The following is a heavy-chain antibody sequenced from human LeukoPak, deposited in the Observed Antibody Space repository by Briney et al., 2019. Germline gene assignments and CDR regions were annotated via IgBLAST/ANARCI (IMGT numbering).Heavy chain of an antibody. J-gene: IGHJ4*02. D-gene: IGHD3-3*01. CDR2: ISGSGGST. CDR1: GFTFSSYA. V-gene: IGHV3-23*01. CDR3: AKVRFLEWLLPDY. Sequence: GGSLRLSCAASGFTFSSYAMSWVRQAPGKGLEWVSAISGSGGSTYYADSVKGRFTISRDNSKNTLYLQMNSLRAGDTAVYYCAKVRFLEWLLPDYWGQGTLVTVSS.